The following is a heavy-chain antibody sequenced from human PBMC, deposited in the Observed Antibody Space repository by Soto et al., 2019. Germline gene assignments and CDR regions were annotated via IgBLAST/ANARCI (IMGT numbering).Heavy chain of an antibody. D-gene: IGHD5-12*01. V-gene: IGHV1-69*13. J-gene: IGHJ4*02. CDR3: ARELPGYSDYDGEFDY. Sequence: SVKVSCKASGGTFSSYDMSWVRQAPGQGLEWMGWIIPIIGTTNYAQKFQGRVTITADESTSTAYMELSSLRSDDTAVYYCARELPGYSDYDGEFDYWGQGTLVTVSS. CDR2: IIPIIGTT. CDR1: GGTFSSYD.